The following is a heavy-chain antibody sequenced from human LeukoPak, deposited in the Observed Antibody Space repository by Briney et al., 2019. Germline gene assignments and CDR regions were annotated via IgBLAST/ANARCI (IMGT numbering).Heavy chain of an antibody. V-gene: IGHV3-43*02. CDR2: ISGDGGST. Sequence: GGSLRLSCAASGFTFDDYAMHWVRQAPGKGLELVSLISGDGGSTYYEDSVKGRFTISRDNSKNSLYLQMNSLRTEDTALYYCGGIAVAGTGKFDYWGQGTLVTVSS. CDR3: GGIAVAGTGKFDY. J-gene: IGHJ4*02. CDR1: GFTFDDYA. D-gene: IGHD6-19*01.